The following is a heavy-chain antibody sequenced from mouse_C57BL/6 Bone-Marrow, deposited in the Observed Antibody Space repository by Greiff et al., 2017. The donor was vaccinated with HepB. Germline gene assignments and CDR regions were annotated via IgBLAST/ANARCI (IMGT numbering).Heavy chain of an antibody. CDR2: IDPSDSYT. J-gene: IGHJ2*01. CDR3: ARGRDYFDY. V-gene: IGHV1-59*01. CDR1: GYTFTSYW. Sequence: QVHVKQPGAELVRPGTSVKLSCKASGYTFTSYWMHWVKQRPGQGLEWIGVIDPSDSYTNYNQKFKGKATLTVDTSSSTAYMQLSSLTSEDSAVYYCARGRDYFDYWGQGTTLTVSS.